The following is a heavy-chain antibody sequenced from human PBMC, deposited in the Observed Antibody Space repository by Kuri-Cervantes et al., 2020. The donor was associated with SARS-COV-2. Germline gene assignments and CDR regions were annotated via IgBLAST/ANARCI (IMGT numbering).Heavy chain of an antibody. CDR2: INTNTGNP. V-gene: IGHV7-4-1*02. D-gene: IGHD3-10*01. CDR3: ARDTNFGSGSYWFDP. CDR1: GGTFGSYA. Sequence: ASVKVSCKASGGTFGSYAISWVRQAPGQGLEWIGWINTNTGNPTYAQGFTGRFVFSLDTSVSTAYLQISSLKAEDTAVYYCARDTNFGSGSYWFDPWGQGTLVTVSS. J-gene: IGHJ5*02.